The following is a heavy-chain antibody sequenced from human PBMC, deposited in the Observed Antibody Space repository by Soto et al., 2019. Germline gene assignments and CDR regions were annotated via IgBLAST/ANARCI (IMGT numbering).Heavy chain of an antibody. V-gene: IGHV1-18*01. CDR1: GYTFTTYG. J-gene: IGHJ6*02. CDR3: TREGSAPYYYYGMDA. D-gene: IGHD3-10*01. Sequence: QVQLEQSAPEVKKPGASVKVSCKASGYTFTTYGISWVRQAPGQGLEWLGWINTHNGNTNYAQNLQGRVIRTADTSTSTAYMELRSLRSDDTAIYYCTREGSAPYYYYGMDAWGQGTTVTVSS. CDR2: INTHNGNT.